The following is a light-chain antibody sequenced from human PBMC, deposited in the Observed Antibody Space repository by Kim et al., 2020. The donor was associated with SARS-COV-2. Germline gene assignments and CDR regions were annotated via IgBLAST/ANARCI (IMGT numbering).Light chain of an antibody. CDR2: ANH. Sequence: QSVLTQPPSASGTPGQRVTISCSGSTSNIGTNTVNWYQQLPGTAPKLLIFANHQRPSGVPDRFSGSKSGTSASLAISGLQSEDEADYYCATWDDSLHVIFGGGTQLTVL. V-gene: IGLV1-44*01. J-gene: IGLJ2*01. CDR3: ATWDDSLHVI. CDR1: TSNIGTNT.